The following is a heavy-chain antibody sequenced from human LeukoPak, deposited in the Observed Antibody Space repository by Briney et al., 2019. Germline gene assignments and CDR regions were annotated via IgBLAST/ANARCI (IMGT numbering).Heavy chain of an antibody. J-gene: IGHJ4*02. Sequence: GGSLRLSCAASGNYWMHWVRQVPGKGLAWVSHINSDGSWTSYADSVKGRFTISKDNAKNTVYLQMNNLRAEDTAVYYCVSFYETYWGRGTLVTVSS. CDR3: VSFYETY. D-gene: IGHD2/OR15-2a*01. V-gene: IGHV3-74*01. CDR2: INSDGSWT. CDR1: GNYW.